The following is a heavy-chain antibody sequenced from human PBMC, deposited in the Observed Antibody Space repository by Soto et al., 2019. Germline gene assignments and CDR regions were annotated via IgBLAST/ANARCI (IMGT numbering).Heavy chain of an antibody. Sequence: SETLSLTCAVSGGSISSSNWWSWVRQPPGKGLEWIGEIYHSGSTNYNPSLKSRVTISIDKSKNQLSLKLSSVTAADTAVYYCARRPQIVGAVDAIYYYGMDVWGQGTTVTVSS. J-gene: IGHJ6*02. CDR3: ARRPQIVGAVDAIYYYGMDV. CDR1: GGSISSSNW. D-gene: IGHD2-15*01. CDR2: IYHSGST. V-gene: IGHV4-4*02.